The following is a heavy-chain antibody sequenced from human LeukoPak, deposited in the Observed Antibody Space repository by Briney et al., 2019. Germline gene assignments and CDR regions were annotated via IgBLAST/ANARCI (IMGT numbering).Heavy chain of an antibody. CDR1: GYTFTGYY. V-gene: IGHV1-2*02. J-gene: IGHJ5*02. CDR3: ARGSLHYYGSGSYYLPHWFDP. Sequence: ASVKVSCKASGYTFTGYYMHWVRQAPGQGLEWMGWINPNSGGTNYAQKFQGRVTMTRDTSISTAYMELSRLRSDDTAVYYCARGSLHYYGSGSYYLPHWFDPWGQGTLVTVSS. CDR2: INPNSGGT. D-gene: IGHD3-10*01.